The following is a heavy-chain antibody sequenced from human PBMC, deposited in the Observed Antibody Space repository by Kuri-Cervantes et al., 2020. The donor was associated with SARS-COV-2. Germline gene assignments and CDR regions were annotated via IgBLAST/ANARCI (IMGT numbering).Heavy chain of an antibody. D-gene: IGHD3-22*01. J-gene: IGHJ3*02. CDR2: LYCSGST. Sequence: XYGGSLSGYYWGWIRQPPGKGLEWIGYLYCSGSTNYNPSLKSRVTISVDTSKNQFSLKLSSVTAADTAVYYCARATMIVVVNGDAFDIWGQGTMVTVSS. V-gene: IGHV4-59*01. CDR1: GGSLSGYY. CDR3: ARATMIVVVNGDAFDI.